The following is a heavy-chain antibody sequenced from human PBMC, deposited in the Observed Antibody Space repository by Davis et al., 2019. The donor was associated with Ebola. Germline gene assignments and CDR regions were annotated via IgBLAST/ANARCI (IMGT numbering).Heavy chain of an antibody. Sequence: MPSETLSLTCTVSGGSVSSGSYYWSWIRQPPGKGLEWIGSIYYSGSTYYNPSLKSRVTISVDTSKNQFSLKLSSVTAADTAVYYCARQYRYYYDSSGYYSGYAFDIWGQGTMVTVSS. D-gene: IGHD3-22*01. CDR3: ARQYRYYYDSSGYYSGYAFDI. CDR1: GGSVSSGSYY. V-gene: IGHV4-39*01. CDR2: IYYSGST. J-gene: IGHJ3*02.